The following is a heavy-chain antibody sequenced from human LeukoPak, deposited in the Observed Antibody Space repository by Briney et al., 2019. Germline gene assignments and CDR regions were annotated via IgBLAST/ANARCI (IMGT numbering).Heavy chain of an antibody. J-gene: IGHJ6*03. CDR2: INRSGST. D-gene: IGHD6-13*01. CDR3: ARGVEAAAVDYYYYMDV. CDR1: GGSFSGYY. Sequence: PSETLSLTCAVYGGSFSGYYWSWIRQPPGKGLEWIGEINRSGSTNYNPSLKSRVTISVDTSKNQFSLKLSSVTAADTAVYYCARGVEAAAVDYYYYMDVWGKGTTVTVSS. V-gene: IGHV4-34*01.